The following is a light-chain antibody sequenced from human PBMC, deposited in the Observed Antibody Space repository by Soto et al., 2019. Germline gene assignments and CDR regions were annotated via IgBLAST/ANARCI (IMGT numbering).Light chain of an antibody. V-gene: IGLV2-11*01. CDR3: CSYAGSYTFDVV. J-gene: IGLJ2*01. Sequence: QSALTQPRSVSGSPGQSVTISCTGTSSDVGGYNYVSWYQQHPGKPPKLMIYDVSKRPSGVPDRFSGSKSGNTASLTISGLQAEDEADYYCCSYAGSYTFDVVFGGGTKVTVL. CDR2: DVS. CDR1: SSDVGGYNY.